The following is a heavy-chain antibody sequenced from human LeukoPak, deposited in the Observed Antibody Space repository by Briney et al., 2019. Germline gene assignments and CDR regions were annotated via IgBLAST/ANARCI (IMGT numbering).Heavy chain of an antibody. V-gene: IGHV1-18*01. D-gene: IGHD2-2*01. Sequence: ASVKVSCKASGYTFTSYGISWVRQAPGQGLEWMGWISAYNGNTNYAQKLQGRVTMTPDTSTSTAYMELRSLRSDDTAVYYCARRGYCSSTSCYAVEFDYWGQGTLVTVSS. CDR1: GYTFTSYG. CDR3: ARRGYCSSTSCYAVEFDY. CDR2: ISAYNGNT. J-gene: IGHJ4*02.